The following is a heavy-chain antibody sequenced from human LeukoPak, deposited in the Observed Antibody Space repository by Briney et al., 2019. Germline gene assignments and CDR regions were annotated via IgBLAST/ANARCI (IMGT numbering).Heavy chain of an antibody. CDR3: ARNYVYYYYMDV. Sequence: GGSLRVSCAASGFTFSTYWVTWVRQAPGKGLEWVANIKQDGSEKYYLDSVKGRFTISRDNAKNSLYLQMNSLRAEDTAVYYCARNYVYYYYMDVWGKGTTVTVSS. CDR1: GFTFSTYW. CDR2: IKQDGSEK. V-gene: IGHV3-7*01. D-gene: IGHD1-7*01. J-gene: IGHJ6*03.